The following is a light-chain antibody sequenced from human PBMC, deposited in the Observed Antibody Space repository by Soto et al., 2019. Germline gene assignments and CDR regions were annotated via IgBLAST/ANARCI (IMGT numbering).Light chain of an antibody. V-gene: IGKV1-5*01. Sequence: DIQMTQSPSTLSASVGDRVTITCRASQSITSWLAWYQQKPGKAPKLMMYDASSLHSGVPSRFSGSGSGTEFTLTISSLQPDDFATYSCQQFNSYSVFTFGPGTKVDIK. CDR1: QSITSW. CDR3: QQFNSYSVFT. CDR2: DAS. J-gene: IGKJ3*01.